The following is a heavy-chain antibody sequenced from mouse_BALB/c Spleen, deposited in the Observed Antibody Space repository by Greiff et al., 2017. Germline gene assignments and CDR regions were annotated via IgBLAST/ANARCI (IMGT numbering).Heavy chain of an antibody. V-gene: IGHV5-17*02. CDR2: ISSGSSTI. CDR1: GFTFSSFG. J-gene: IGHJ4*01. Sequence: EVKLVESGGGLVQPGGSRKLSCAASGFTFSSFGMHWVRQAPEKGLEWVAYISSGSSTIYYADTVKGRFTISRDNPKNTLFLQMTSLRSEDTAMYYCARSDGNYRYYAMDYWGQGTSVTVSS. CDR3: ARSDGNYRYYAMDY. D-gene: IGHD2-1*01.